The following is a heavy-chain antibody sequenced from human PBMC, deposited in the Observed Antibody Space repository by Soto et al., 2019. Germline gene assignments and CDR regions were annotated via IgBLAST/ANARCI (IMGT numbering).Heavy chain of an antibody. CDR2: INGDGSST. CDR3: ARTYDILTCPYYYYYMDV. D-gene: IGHD3-9*01. V-gene: IGHV3-74*01. J-gene: IGHJ6*03. CDR1: GFTFSSYW. Sequence: EVQLVESGGGLVQPGGSLRLSCADSGFTFSSYWMHWVRQAPGKGLVWVSRINGDGSSTSYADSVKGRFTISRDNAKSTRYLQMNSLRAEDTAVYYCARTYDILTCPYYYYYMDVWGKGTTVTVSS.